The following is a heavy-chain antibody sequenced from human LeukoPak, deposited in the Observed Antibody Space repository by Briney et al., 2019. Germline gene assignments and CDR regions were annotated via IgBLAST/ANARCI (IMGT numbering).Heavy chain of an antibody. D-gene: IGHD2-8*01. CDR2: INSDGTST. V-gene: IGHV3-74*01. CDR1: GFTFSSYW. CDR3: ARDNGDYWYFDL. J-gene: IGHJ2*01. Sequence: PGGSLRLSCAASGFTFSSYWMHWLRQAPGKGLVWVSHINSDGTSTSYADSVKGRFTISRDNAKNTLYLQMNSLRAEDTAVYYCARDNGDYWYFDLWGRGTLVTVSS.